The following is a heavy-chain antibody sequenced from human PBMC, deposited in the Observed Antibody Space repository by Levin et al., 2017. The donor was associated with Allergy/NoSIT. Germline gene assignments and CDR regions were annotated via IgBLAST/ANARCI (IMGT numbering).Heavy chain of an antibody. CDR3: ARGSRIAGYCRAGSCYPGYLNY. J-gene: IGHJ4*02. D-gene: IGHD2-15*01. V-gene: IGHV4-34*01. CDR2: INHSGGT. CDR1: RGSFSGYY. Sequence: SETLSLTCAVYRGSFSGYYWSWIRQPPGKGLEWIGEINHSGGTNYNPSLKGRVTISVDTSKNQFSLKVSSVTAADTGVCYCARGSRIAGYCRAGSCYPGYLNYWGLGTLVTVSS.